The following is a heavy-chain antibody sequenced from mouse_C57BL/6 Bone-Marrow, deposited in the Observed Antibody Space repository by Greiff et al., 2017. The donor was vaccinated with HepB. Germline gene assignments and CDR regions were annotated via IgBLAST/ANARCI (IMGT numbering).Heavy chain of an antibody. J-gene: IGHJ4*01. V-gene: IGHV1-81*01. CDR2: IYPSCGNT. D-gene: IGHD1-1*01. CDR1: GYTFTSYG. Sequence: QVQLQQSGAELARPGASVKLSCKASGYTFTSYGIRWVKQRTGQGLEWIGEIYPSCGNTYYNQKFKGKATLTADTSSSTAYMELRSLTSEDSAVYFGARWRDGSSAYYYGRNYWGQGTSVTVSS. CDR3: ARWRDGSSAYYYGRNY.